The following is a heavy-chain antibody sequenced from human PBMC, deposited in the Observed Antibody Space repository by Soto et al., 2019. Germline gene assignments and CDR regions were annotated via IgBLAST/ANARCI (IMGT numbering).Heavy chain of an antibody. CDR3: ARQGVAAAGTLYYYGMDV. D-gene: IGHD6-13*01. J-gene: IGHJ6*01. Sequence: SETLSLTCTVSGGSISSSSYYWGWIRQPPGKGLEWIGSIYYSGSTYYNPSLKSRVTISVDTSKNQFSLKLSSVTAADTAVYYCARQGVAAAGTLYYYGMDVWGQGTTVT. CDR2: IYYSGST. CDR1: GGSISSSSYY. V-gene: IGHV4-39*01.